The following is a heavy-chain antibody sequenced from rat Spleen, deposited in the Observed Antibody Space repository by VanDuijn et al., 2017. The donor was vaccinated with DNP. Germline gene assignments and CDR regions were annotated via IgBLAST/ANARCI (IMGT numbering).Heavy chain of an antibody. CDR1: GFTFSDYA. CDR3: AGTTGIPYYFDH. J-gene: IGHJ2*01. CDR2: IIYDGTRT. V-gene: IGHV5-17*01. D-gene: IGHD1-9*01. Sequence: EVQLVESGGGLAQPGRSLKLSCAASGFTFSDYAMAWVRQAPKKGLEWVATIIYDGTRTYYRDSVKGRFTVSRDNAKNTLYLQMDSLRSEDTASYYCAGTTGIPYYFDHWGQGVMVTVSS.